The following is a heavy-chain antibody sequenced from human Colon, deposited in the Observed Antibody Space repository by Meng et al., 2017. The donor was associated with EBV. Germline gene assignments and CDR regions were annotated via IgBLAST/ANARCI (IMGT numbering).Heavy chain of an antibody. V-gene: IGHV4-30-4*01. Sequence: QVQLQVAGPGPVQPSQNLSLTCTVSGGSISRGYYYWSWSRQPPGKGLEWIGYSYYSGSTYTNASLNSRITTTIEGAKNQYSLKLSSGTAADTAVDYCARERKHYGERGGFDPWGQGTLVTVSS. CDR3: ARERKHYGERGGFDP. D-gene: IGHD4-17*01. CDR2: SYYSGST. CDR1: GGSISRGYYY. J-gene: IGHJ5*02.